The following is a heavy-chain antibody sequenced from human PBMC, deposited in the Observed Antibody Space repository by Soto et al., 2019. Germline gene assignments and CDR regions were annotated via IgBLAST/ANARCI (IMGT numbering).Heavy chain of an antibody. CDR3: ARASNHYDILTGYLIPANYYYGMDV. CDR2: IYYSGST. J-gene: IGHJ6*02. CDR1: GGSISSGGYY. D-gene: IGHD3-9*01. Sequence: SETLSLTCTVSGGSISSGGYYWSWIRQHPGKGLEWIGYIYYSGSTYYNPSLKSRVTISVDTSKNQFSLKLSSVTAADTAVYYCARASNHYDILTGYLIPANYYYGMDVWRQGTTVTVSS. V-gene: IGHV4-31*03.